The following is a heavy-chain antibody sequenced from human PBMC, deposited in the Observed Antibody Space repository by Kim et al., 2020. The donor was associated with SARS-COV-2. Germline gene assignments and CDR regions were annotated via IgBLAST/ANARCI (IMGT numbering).Heavy chain of an antibody. D-gene: IGHD6-13*01. CDR2: IYYSGST. J-gene: IGHJ4*02. V-gene: IGHV4-39*01. CDR3: ARTYSSSWYLEMGGQVLHFDY. CDR1: GGSISSSSYY. Sequence: SETLSLTCTVSGGSISSSSYYWGWIRQPPGKGLEWIGSIYYSGSTYYNPSLKSRVTISVDTSKNQFSLKLSSVTAADTAVYYCARTYSSSWYLEMGGQVLHFDYWGQGTLVTVSS.